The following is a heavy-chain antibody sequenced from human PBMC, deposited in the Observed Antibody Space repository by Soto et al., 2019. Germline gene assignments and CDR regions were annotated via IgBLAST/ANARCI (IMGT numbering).Heavy chain of an antibody. CDR3: ASMDIVLVPAATPDYHFDY. J-gene: IGHJ4*02. D-gene: IGHD2-2*02. V-gene: IGHV1-18*01. CDR2: ISAYNGNT. Sequence: ASVKVSCKASGYTFTSYGISWVRQAPGQGLEWMGWISAYNGNTNYAQKLQGRVTMTTDTSTSTAYMELRSLRSDDTAVYYCASMDIVLVPAATPDYHFDYWGQGTLVTVSS. CDR1: GYTFTSYG.